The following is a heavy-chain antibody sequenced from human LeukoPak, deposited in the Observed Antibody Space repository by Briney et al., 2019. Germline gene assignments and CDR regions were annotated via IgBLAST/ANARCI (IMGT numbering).Heavy chain of an antibody. Sequence: GASVKVSCKASGYTFTSYGISWVRQAPGQGLEWMGWISAYNGNSNYAQKLQGRVTMTTDTSTSTAYMELRSLRSDDTAVYFCAKAVVVTAARHFDYWGQGTLVTVSS. CDR2: ISAYNGNS. V-gene: IGHV1-18*01. J-gene: IGHJ4*02. CDR3: AKAVVVTAARHFDY. CDR1: GYTFTSYG. D-gene: IGHD2-21*02.